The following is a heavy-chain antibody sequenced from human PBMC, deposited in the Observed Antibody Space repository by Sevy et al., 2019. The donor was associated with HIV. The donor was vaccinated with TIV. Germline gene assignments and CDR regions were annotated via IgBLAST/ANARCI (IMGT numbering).Heavy chain of an antibody. CDR2: ISGHGGST. CDR1: GFIFNSYV. V-gene: IGHV3-23*01. Sequence: GGSLRLSCAASGFIFNSYVMNWVRQAPGKGLEWVSAISGHGGSTYYGDSVKGRFTISRDNSRKILDLEMNNLRAEDTAVYYCAGGFWSGYDYWGQGTLVTVSS. D-gene: IGHD3-3*01. J-gene: IGHJ4*02. CDR3: AGGFWSGYDY.